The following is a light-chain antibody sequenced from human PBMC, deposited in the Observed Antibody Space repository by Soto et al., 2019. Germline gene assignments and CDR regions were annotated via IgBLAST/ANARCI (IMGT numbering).Light chain of an antibody. CDR2: DAS. CDR3: QQRSNWPIFT. CDR1: QSVSSY. Sequence: EIVLTQSPATLSLSPGERATLSCRASQSVSSYLAWYQQKPGQAPRLLIYDASNRATGIPARFSGSGSGTDFTLTISSLELEDFVVYYCQQRSNWPIFTFGPGTTVDIK. V-gene: IGKV3-11*01. J-gene: IGKJ3*01.